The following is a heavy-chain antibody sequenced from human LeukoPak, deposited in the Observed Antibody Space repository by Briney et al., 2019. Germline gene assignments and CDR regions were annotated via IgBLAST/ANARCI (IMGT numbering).Heavy chain of an antibody. V-gene: IGHV3-66*01. J-gene: IGHJ3*02. CDR1: GFTVSSYY. CDR2: IYSGGST. Sequence: GGSLRLSCAASGFTVSSYYMSWVRQAPGKGLEWVSVIYSGGSTYYADSVKGRFTISRDNSKGTLYLQMNSLRAEDTAVYYCARDRGCGDCYPPANDAFDIWGQGTMVTVSS. D-gene: IGHD2-21*02. CDR3: ARDRGCGDCYPPANDAFDI.